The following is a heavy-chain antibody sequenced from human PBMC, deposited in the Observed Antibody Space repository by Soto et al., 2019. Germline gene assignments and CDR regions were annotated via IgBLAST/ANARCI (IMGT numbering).Heavy chain of an antibody. CDR2: IIPIFGTA. D-gene: IGHD2-21*02. Sequence: SVKVSCKASGGTFSSYAISWVRQAPVQGLEWMGGIIPIFGTANYAQKFQGRVTITADKSTSTAYMELSSLRSEDTAVYYCARVGGPCGGDCYSGYYYGMDVWGQGTTVTAP. V-gene: IGHV1-69*06. J-gene: IGHJ6*02. CDR3: ARVGGPCGGDCYSGYYYGMDV. CDR1: GGTFSSYA.